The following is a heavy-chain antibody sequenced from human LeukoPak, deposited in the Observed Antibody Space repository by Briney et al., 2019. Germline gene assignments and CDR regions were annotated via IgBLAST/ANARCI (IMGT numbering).Heavy chain of an antibody. Sequence: PGGSLRLSCAASGFTFDEYDMSWVRQAPGKGLEWVSDINWNGGSTGYADSVKGRFTISRDNAKNSLYLQMNSLRAEDTALYYCTGGGGWCWGQGTLVTVSS. CDR1: GFTFDEYD. J-gene: IGHJ4*02. D-gene: IGHD2-21*01. V-gene: IGHV3-20*04. CDR2: INWNGGST. CDR3: TGGGGWC.